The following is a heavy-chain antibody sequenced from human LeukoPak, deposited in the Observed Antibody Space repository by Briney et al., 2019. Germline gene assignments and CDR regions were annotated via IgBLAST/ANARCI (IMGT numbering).Heavy chain of an antibody. CDR1: GGSMSSYY. V-gene: IGHV4-59*01. CDR2: TYYCGNT. Sequence: PSETLSLTCTVSGGSMSSYYWSWLRQPPGQGLEWLGYTYYCGNTNCNPSLKSRVTISVDTSKNQFSLKVSSVTAADTGVYFCARVFHDSSGYPFDYWGQGTLVTVSS. CDR3: ARVFHDSSGYPFDY. D-gene: IGHD3-22*01. J-gene: IGHJ4*02.